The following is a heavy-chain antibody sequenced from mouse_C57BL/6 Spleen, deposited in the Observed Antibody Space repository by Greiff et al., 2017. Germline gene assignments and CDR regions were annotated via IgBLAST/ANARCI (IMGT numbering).Heavy chain of an antibody. Sequence: EVQLQQSGPELVKPGASVKMSCKASGYTFTDYNMHWVKQSHGKSLEWIGYINPNNGGTSYNQNLKGKATLTVNKSSSTAYMELRSLKSEDSAVYYCARSLYDGYPYAMGYWGQGASVTVSS. D-gene: IGHD2-3*01. CDR3: ARSLYDGYPYAMGY. CDR2: INPNNGGT. CDR1: GYTFTDYN. V-gene: IGHV1-22*01. J-gene: IGHJ4*01.